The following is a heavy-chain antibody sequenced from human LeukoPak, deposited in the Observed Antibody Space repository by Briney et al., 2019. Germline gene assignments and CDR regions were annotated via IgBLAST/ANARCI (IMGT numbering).Heavy chain of an antibody. J-gene: IGHJ4*02. V-gene: IGHV3-48*01. CDR1: DFNLITCS. CDR2: INSGGSTM. D-gene: IGHD1-26*01. CDR3: ARDSTSGSYFDY. Sequence: PGGSLRLSCAASDFNLITCSMNWVRRAPGKGLEWISYINSGGSTMYYSDSVKGRFTVSRDNAKNVLYLQMNGLRAEDTAVYYCARDSTSGSYFDYWGQGALVTVSS.